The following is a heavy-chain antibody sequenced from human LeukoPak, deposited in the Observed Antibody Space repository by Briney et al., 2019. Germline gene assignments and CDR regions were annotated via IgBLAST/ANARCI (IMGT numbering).Heavy chain of an antibody. CDR3: ARVVSGRHYFDY. Sequence: SSVKVSCKASGGTFSSYAISWVRQAPGQGLEWMGGIIPIFGTANYAQKFQGRVTITADESTSTAYMELSSLRSEDTAVYYCARVVSGRHYFDYWGQGTLVTVSS. CDR2: IIPIFGTA. D-gene: IGHD3-3*01. CDR1: GGTFSSYA. V-gene: IGHV1-69*01. J-gene: IGHJ4*02.